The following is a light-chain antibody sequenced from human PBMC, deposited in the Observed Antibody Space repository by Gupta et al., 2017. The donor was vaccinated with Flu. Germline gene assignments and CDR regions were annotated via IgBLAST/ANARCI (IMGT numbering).Light chain of an antibody. Sequence: TISCSGGSSNIGSNTVDCYQHLPETAPNRLIYDNSQRPSGVPDRFSGSKSGTSASLAVSGLQSEDEADYYCAVWDDSRSGLYVFGAGTKVTVL. CDR2: DNS. CDR3: AVWDDSRSGLYV. V-gene: IGLV1-44*01. J-gene: IGLJ1*01. CDR1: SSNIGSNT.